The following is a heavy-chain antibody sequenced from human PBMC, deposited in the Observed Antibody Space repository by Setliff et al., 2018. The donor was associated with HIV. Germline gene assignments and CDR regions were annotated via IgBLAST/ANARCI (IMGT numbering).Heavy chain of an antibody. J-gene: IGHJ1*01. Sequence: KTSETLSLTCAVYGGSFSGYYWSWSRQAPGKALEWIVEINHSGSTNYNPSLKSRVTMSIDTAKKQFSLRLSSVTAADTAVYDCARAGYYGSTSYWEYFQHWGKGTLVTVSS. CDR3: ARAGYYGSTSYWEYFQH. CDR2: INHSGST. D-gene: IGHD3-10*01. V-gene: IGHV4-34*01. CDR1: GGSFSGYY.